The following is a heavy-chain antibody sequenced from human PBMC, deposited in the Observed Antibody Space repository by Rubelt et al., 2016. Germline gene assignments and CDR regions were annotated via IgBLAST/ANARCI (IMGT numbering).Heavy chain of an antibody. CDR2: INPYGLST. CDR1: GFTFSDYW. J-gene: IGHJ4*02. D-gene: IGHD6-19*01. Sequence: EVQLVESGGGLVQPGGSLRLSCATSGFTFSDYWMHWVRPAPGKGLVWVSRINPYGLSTDQADPVKGRFTISSANAKNTLYLQMNSLGVEDTALYYCSVQLAGNVHWGQGTLVTVSS. CDR3: SVQLAGNVH. V-gene: IGHV3-74*01.